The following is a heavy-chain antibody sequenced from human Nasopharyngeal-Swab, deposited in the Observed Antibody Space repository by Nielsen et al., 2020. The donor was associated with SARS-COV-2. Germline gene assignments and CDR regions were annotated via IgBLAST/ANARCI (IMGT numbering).Heavy chain of an antibody. CDR2: MNPNSGNT. J-gene: IGHJ6*02. CDR1: GYTFTSYD. D-gene: IGHD2-2*01. CDR3: ARVGAADCSSTSCYAGVSWDYGMDV. Sequence: ASVKVSCKASGYTFTSYDINWVRQATGQGLEWMGWMNPNSGNTGYAQKFQGRVTMTRNTSISTAYMELSSLRSEDTAVYYCARVGAADCSSTSCYAGVSWDYGMDVWGQGNTVTVSS. V-gene: IGHV1-8*01.